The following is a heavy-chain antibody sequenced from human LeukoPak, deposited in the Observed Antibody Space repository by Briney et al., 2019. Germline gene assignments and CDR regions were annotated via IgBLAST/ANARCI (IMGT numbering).Heavy chain of an antibody. V-gene: IGHV1-8*01. CDR1: GYTFTSYD. J-gene: IGHJ4*02. Sequence: GASVKVSCKASGYTFTSYDINWVRQATGQGLEWMGWMNPNSGNTGYAQKFQGRVTMTRNTSISTAYMELSSLRSEDTAVYYCTRHVDYYDILTGYYGSISLFDYWGQGNLVTVSS. CDR3: TRHVDYYDILTGYYGSISLFDY. D-gene: IGHD3-9*01. CDR2: MNPNSGNT.